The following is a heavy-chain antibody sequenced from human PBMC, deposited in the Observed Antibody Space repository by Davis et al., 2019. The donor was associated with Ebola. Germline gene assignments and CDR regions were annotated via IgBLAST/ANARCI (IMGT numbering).Heavy chain of an antibody. J-gene: IGHJ4*02. CDR2: INPNSGGT. CDR3: ARGSITMVQGVINFDY. D-gene: IGHD3-10*01. CDR1: GYTFTGYY. Sequence: ASVKVSCKASGYTFTGYYIHWVRQAPGQGLEWMGWINPNSGGTNYAQKFQGRVTMTRDTSISTAYMDLSRLSSDDTAVYYCARGSITMVQGVINFDYWGQGTLVTVSS. V-gene: IGHV1-2*02.